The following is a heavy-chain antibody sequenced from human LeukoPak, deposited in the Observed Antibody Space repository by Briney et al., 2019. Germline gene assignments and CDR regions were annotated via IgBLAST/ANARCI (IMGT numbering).Heavy chain of an antibody. CDR2: ISYDGSNK. J-gene: IGHJ4*02. V-gene: IGHV3-30*18. D-gene: IGHD3-22*01. CDR1: GFTFSSYG. Sequence: PGRSLRLSCAASGFTFSSYGMHWVRQAPGKGLEWVAVISYDGSNKYYADSVKGRFTISRDNSKNTLYLQMNSLRAEDMAVYYCAKDGHYDSSGYYGVFDYWGQGTLVTVSS. CDR3: AKDGHYDSSGYYGVFDY.